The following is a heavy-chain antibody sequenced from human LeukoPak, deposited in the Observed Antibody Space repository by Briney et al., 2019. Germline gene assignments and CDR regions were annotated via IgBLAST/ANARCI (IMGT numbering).Heavy chain of an antibody. CDR2: ISGSGGST. CDR1: GFTFSSYA. Sequence: PGGSLRLSCAASGFTFSSYAMSWVRQAPGKGLEWVSAISGSGGSTYYADSVKGRFTISRDNSKNTLYLQMNSLRTEDTAVYYCAKDKGGGYAIDYWGQGTLVTVAS. D-gene: IGHD5-12*01. CDR3: AKDKGGGYAIDY. V-gene: IGHV3-23*01. J-gene: IGHJ4*02.